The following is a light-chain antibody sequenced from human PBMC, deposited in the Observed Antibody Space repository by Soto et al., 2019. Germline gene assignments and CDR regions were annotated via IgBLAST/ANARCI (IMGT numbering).Light chain of an antibody. J-gene: IGLJ1*01. Sequence: QSALTQPPSVSGAPGQRVTISCTGSSSNIGSDYDVHWYQHLPGTAPKLLIYGNSNRPSGVPDRFSGSKSGTSASLVITGLQPEDEADYYCQSYDSSLSGSGVFGTGTKVTVL. CDR3: QSYDSSLSGSGV. CDR1: SSNIGSDYD. V-gene: IGLV1-40*01. CDR2: GNS.